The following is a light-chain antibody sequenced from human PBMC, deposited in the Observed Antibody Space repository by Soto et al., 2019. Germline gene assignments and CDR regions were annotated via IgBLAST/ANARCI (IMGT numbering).Light chain of an antibody. Sequence: QSALTQPASVSGSPGQSITISCTGTSSDVGAYNYVSWFQQHPGKAPKLLIYEVSNRPSGVSYRFSGSKSGSTASLTISELQAEDEADYYCSSYTRSRTYVFGTGTNLTVL. CDR2: EVS. CDR3: SSYTRSRTYV. CDR1: SSDVGAYNY. J-gene: IGLJ1*01. V-gene: IGLV2-14*01.